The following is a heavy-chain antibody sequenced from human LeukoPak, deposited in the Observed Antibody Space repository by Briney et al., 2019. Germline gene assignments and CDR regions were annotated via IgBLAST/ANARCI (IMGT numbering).Heavy chain of an antibody. Sequence: PSETLSLTCTVSGGSISSYYWSWIRQPPGKGLEWIGYIYCSGSTNYNPSLKSRVTISVDTSKNQFSLKLSSVTAADTAVYYCARVVVLGSLYYYYGMDVWGQGTTVTVSS. V-gene: IGHV4-59*01. CDR2: IYCSGST. CDR1: GGSISSYY. J-gene: IGHJ6*02. CDR3: ARVVVLGSLYYYYGMDV. D-gene: IGHD3-22*01.